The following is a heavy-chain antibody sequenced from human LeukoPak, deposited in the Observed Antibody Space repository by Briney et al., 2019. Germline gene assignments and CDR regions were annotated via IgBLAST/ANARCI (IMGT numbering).Heavy chain of an antibody. V-gene: IGHV3-33*06. J-gene: IGHJ4*02. CDR2: IWYDGSNK. D-gene: IGHD1-26*01. CDR1: GFTFSSYG. Sequence: QPGRSLRLSCAASGFTFSSYGMHWVRQAPGKGLEWVAVIWYDGSNKYYADSVKGRFTISRDNSKNTLYLQMNSLRAEDTAVYYCAKDPNGSWSFDYWGQGTLVTVSS. CDR3: AKDPNGSWSFDY.